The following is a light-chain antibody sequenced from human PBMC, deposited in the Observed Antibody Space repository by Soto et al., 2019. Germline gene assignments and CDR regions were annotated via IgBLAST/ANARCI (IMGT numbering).Light chain of an antibody. Sequence: EIVLTQSPGTLSLSLGERATLSCRASQSVSSKYLAWYQPKPGQAPRLLIYGTSRRATGIPDRFSGSGSGKKFTFTIRRMEPEGFAVYFCQPDWNSTRYSFGQGNKLEIQ. CDR2: GTS. CDR1: QSVSSKY. J-gene: IGKJ2*03. CDR3: QPDWNSTRYS. V-gene: IGKV3-20*01.